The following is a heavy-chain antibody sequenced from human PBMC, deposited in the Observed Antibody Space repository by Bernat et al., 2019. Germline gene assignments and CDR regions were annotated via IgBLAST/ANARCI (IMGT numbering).Heavy chain of an antibody. CDR3: ARLHVRGGDPVDY. V-gene: IGHV3-21*01. CDR1: GFTFSSYS. Sequence: DVQLVESGGGLVKPGGSLRLSCAASGFTFSSYSMNWVRQAPGKGLEWVSYISSSGSNIYYADSVKGRFTISRDNAKNSLYLDLNSLRAEDRAVYYCARLHVRGGDPVDYWGQGALVTVSS. CDR2: ISSSGSNI. D-gene: IGHD2-21*02. J-gene: IGHJ4*02.